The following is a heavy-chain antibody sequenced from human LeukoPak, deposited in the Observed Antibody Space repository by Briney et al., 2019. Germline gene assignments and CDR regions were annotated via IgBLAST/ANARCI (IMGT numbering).Heavy chain of an antibody. V-gene: IGHV3-30*02. Sequence: GGSLRLSCAASGFTFSSYAMHWVRQAPDKGLEWVAFIRYDGSNKYYADSVKGRFTISRDNSKNTLYLQMNSLRAEDTAVYYCAGVGAATYAFDIWGQGTMVTVSS. CDR1: GFTFSSYA. CDR2: IRYDGSNK. D-gene: IGHD3-10*01. CDR3: AGVGAATYAFDI. J-gene: IGHJ3*02.